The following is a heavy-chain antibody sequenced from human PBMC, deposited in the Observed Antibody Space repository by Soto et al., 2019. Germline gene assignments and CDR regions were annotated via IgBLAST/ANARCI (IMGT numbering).Heavy chain of an antibody. CDR2: IYHTGTT. CDR3: GKDYGVSDAHDT. CDR1: GDSISSNNW. V-gene: IGHV4-4*02. D-gene: IGHD2-8*01. Sequence: QVQLQESGPGLVKPSGTLSLTCAVSGDSISSNNWWSWVRQSPEKGMEWIGEIYHTGTTHYNPSLKGPVNISVDKSKNQFALKLTSMTAADSAVYYCGKDYGVSDAHDTWGQGTMVTVSS. J-gene: IGHJ3*01.